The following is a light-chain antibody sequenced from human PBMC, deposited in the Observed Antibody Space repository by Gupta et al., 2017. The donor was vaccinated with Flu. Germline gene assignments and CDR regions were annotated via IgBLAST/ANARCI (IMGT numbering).Light chain of an antibody. Sequence: DIQMTQSPSSLSASVGDTVTITCRASQSMSDYLNWYQHKIGTAPKLLIHGAFRLGDGVPSRFSGSGSGTDFTLTITGLQPDDFATYYCQQTYRTPYTFGPGTKLHIK. CDR1: QSMSDY. V-gene: IGKV1-39*01. CDR3: QQTYRTPYT. CDR2: GAF. J-gene: IGKJ2*01.